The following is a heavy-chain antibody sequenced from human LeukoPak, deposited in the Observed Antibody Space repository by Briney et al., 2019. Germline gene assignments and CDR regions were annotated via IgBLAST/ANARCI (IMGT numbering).Heavy chain of an antibody. V-gene: IGHV4-59*01. D-gene: IGHD3-3*01. J-gene: IGHJ3*02. CDR2: IYYSGST. CDR1: GGSISSYY. Sequence: ASETLSLTCTVSGGSISSYYWSWIRQPPGKGLEWIGYIYYSGSTNYNPSLKSRVTLSVDTSKNQFSLKLSSVTAADTAVYYCARGFDFWSGYYYAFDIWGQGTMVTVSS. CDR3: ARGFDFWSGYYYAFDI.